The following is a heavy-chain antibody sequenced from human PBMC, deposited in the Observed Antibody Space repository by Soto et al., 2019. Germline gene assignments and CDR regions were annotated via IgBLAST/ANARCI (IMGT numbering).Heavy chain of an antibody. Sequence: GGSLRLSCAASGSTFSYYAMGWVRQAPGKGLEWVSVISDSGGTTYYTDSVKGRFTISRDNSKNQFSLKLSSVTAADTAVYYCARMGRSVAPSWFDPWGQGTLVTVSS. CDR3: ARMGRSVAPSWFDP. V-gene: IGHV3-23*01. J-gene: IGHJ5*02. CDR1: GSTFSYYA. CDR2: ISDSGGTT. D-gene: IGHD3-10*01.